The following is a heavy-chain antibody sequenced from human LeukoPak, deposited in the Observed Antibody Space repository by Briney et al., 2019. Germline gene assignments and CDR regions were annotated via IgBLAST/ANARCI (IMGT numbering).Heavy chain of an antibody. CDR3: ARDWSGSGTAFDH. D-gene: IGHD2-15*01. V-gene: IGHV3-23*01. J-gene: IGHJ4*02. Sequence: GGSLKLSCAASGFTFTRYGLSWVRQAPGKGLEWVSSISGGGDRTYYADSVKGRFTISGDISKNILYLQMNSLRAEDTAVYYCARDWSGSGTAFDHWGQGTLVTVSS. CDR2: ISGGGDRT. CDR1: GFTFTRYG.